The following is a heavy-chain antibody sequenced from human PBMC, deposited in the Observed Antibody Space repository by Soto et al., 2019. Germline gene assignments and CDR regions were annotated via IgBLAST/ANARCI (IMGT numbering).Heavy chain of an antibody. Sequence: EVQLLESGGALVQPGGSLRLSCAASGFTFSTYVMTWVRQAPGEGLEWVSTINGGGGATYHADSVKGRFTISRDNSKNTLYLQMDSRRAEDTAVYYCATRYCRGSGCYFDYWGQGTLVAVSS. J-gene: IGHJ4*02. V-gene: IGHV3-23*01. CDR3: ATRYCRGSGCYFDY. CDR1: GFTFSTYV. D-gene: IGHD2-15*01. CDR2: INGGGGAT.